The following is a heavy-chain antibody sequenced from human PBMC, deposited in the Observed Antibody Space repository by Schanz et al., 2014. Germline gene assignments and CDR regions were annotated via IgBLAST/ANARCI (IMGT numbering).Heavy chain of an antibody. CDR2: IIPSLGLA. V-gene: IGHV1-69*04. CDR1: GGTFSSFG. J-gene: IGHJ5*02. D-gene: IGHD2-21*01. Sequence: VQLEQSGAEVKKPGSSVKVSCKASGGTFSSFGINWVRQAPGQGLEWMGRIIPSLGLAKYEQKFQDKVTITADTSTTTAYMELSVLRSEDTAVYYCARDQLECGAECYSVEVFETWGQGTRVTVSS. CDR3: ARDQLECGAECYSVEVFET.